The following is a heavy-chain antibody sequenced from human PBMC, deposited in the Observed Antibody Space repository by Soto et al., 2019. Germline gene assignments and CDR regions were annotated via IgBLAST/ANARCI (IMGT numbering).Heavy chain of an antibody. J-gene: IGHJ6*02. CDR2: IYTSGST. D-gene: IGHD4-4*01. Sequence: SETLSLTCTVAGGSISSYYWSWIRQPAGKGLEWIGRIYTSGSTNYNPSLKSRVTMSVDTSKNQFSLKLSSVPAAATAVYYCASTSRRYYSDYYYGMDVWGQGTTVTVSS. CDR3: ASTSRRYYSDYYYGMDV. CDR1: GGSISSYY. V-gene: IGHV4-4*07.